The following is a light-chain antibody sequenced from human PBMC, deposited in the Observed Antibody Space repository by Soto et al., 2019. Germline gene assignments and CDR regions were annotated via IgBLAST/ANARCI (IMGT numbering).Light chain of an antibody. CDR3: LQDYTYPRT. CDR2: AAS. V-gene: IGKV1-6*01. J-gene: IGKJ1*01. Sequence: ATQMTQSPFSLSASVGDRVTITCRASQGIRNDLGWYQQKPGKAPRLLIYAASILHSGVPSRFSGSGSGTDFTLTISSLQPEDFATYYCLQDYTYPRTFGQGTKVEIK. CDR1: QGIRND.